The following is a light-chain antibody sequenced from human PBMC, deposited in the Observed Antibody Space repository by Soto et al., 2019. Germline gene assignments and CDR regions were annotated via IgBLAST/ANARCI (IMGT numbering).Light chain of an antibody. CDR3: RQYNSYSWT. J-gene: IGKJ1*01. CDR2: KAS. Sequence: IQMTQSPSTLSASVRDRVTITCRASQSISSWLAWYQQKPGKAPKLLIYKASSLESGVPSRFSGSGSGTEFTLTISSLQPDDFATYYCRQYNSYSWTFGQGTKVDIK. V-gene: IGKV1-5*03. CDR1: QSISSW.